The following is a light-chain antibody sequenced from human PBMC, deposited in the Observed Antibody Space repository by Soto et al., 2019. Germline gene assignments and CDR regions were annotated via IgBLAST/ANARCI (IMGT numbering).Light chain of an antibody. J-gene: IGLJ2*01. CDR3: SSYTSSSTPQVV. CDR2: DVS. Sequence: QSALTQPASVSGSPGQSITISCTGTSSDVGGYNYVSWYQQHPGKAPKLMIYDVSNRTSGVSNRFSGSKSGNMASLTISGLQAEEDADYYCSSYTSSSTPQVVFGGGTQLTVL. V-gene: IGLV2-14*01. CDR1: SSDVGGYNY.